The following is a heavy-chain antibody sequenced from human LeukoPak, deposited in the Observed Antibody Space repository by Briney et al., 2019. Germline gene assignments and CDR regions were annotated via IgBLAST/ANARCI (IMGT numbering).Heavy chain of an antibody. D-gene: IGHD6-19*01. J-gene: IGHJ4*02. CDR2: IQRDGSEK. V-gene: IGHV3-7*01. CDR3: ARQGYSSGK. CDR1: GFTFSNYW. Sequence: PRGTLRLSCAASGFTFSNYWMNWVRQAPGKGLEWVASIQRDGSEKYYVGSVKGRFTISRDNAKTSLYLQMNSLRAEDTAVYCCARQGYSSGKWGQGTLVTVSS.